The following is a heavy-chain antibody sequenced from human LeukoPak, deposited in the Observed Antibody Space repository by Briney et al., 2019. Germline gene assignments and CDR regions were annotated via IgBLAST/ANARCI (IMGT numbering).Heavy chain of an antibody. CDR1: GFTFSSYS. Sequence: GGSLRLSCAASGFTFSSYSMNWVRQAPGKGLEWVANIKQDGREKYYVDSVAGRFTISRDNAKNSLYLQMNSLRADDTAVYYCARNRGLDYWGQGTLVTVSS. J-gene: IGHJ4*02. D-gene: IGHD2/OR15-2a*01. CDR2: IKQDGREK. CDR3: ARNRGLDY. V-gene: IGHV3-7*05.